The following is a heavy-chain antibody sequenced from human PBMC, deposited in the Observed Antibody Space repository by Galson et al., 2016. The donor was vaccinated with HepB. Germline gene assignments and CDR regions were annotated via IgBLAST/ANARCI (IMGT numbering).Heavy chain of an antibody. D-gene: IGHD1/OR15-1a*01. CDR3: VEQRKGAPYGMDV. CDR2: TYYRSKWYN. Sequence: CAISGDSVSSNSAAWNWIRQSPSRGLEWLGRTYYRSKWYNDYAVSVKSRIIVNPDTSKNQFSLQQNSVTPEDTAVYYCVEQRKGAPYGMDVWGQGTLVTVSS. V-gene: IGHV6-1*01. CDR1: GDSVSSNSAA. J-gene: IGHJ6*02.